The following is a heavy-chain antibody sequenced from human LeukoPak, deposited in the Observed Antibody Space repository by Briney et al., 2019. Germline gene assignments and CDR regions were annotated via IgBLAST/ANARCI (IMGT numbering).Heavy chain of an antibody. D-gene: IGHD2-15*01. CDR2: IYPGDSDT. V-gene: IGHV5-51*01. CDR3: ARRGVLGYCSGGSCYSVYYGMDV. Sequence: GASLKIYCACAGSCFTCYWIGWGRQMPGKGLEWMGIIYPGDSDTRYSPSFQGQVTISADKSISTAYLQWSSLKASDTAMYYCARRGVLGYCSGGSCYSVYYGMDVWGQGTTVTVSS. CDR1: GSCFTCYW. J-gene: IGHJ6*02.